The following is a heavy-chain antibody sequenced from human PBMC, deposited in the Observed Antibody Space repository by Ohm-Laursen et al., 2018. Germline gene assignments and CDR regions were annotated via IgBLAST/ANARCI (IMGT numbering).Heavy chain of an antibody. CDR1: GDIFSSYA. J-gene: IGHJ4*02. Sequence: SSVTVSCKASGDIFSSYAIHWVRQAPGQGLEYLGGIIPIFGTPDYAQSFQGRVTITTDDSTSTAYMELSSLRSEDTAIYYCVRGCLGGSCYTFDYWGQGTLLTVSS. D-gene: IGHD2-15*01. CDR2: IIPIFGTP. V-gene: IGHV1-69*05. CDR3: VRGCLGGSCYTFDY.